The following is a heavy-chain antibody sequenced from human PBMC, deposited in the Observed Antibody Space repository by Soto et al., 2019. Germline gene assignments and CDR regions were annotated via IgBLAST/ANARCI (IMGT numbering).Heavy chain of an antibody. V-gene: IGHV1-46*03. J-gene: IGHJ4*02. CDR3: ARDIYSSGWSHANFDY. D-gene: IGHD6-19*01. Sequence: ASVKVSCKASGYTFASYYMHWVRQAPGQGLEWMGIINPSGGSTSYAQKFQGRVTMTRDTSTSTVYMELSSLRSEDTAVYYCARDIYSSGWSHANFDYWGQGTLVTVSS. CDR1: GYTFASYY. CDR2: INPSGGST.